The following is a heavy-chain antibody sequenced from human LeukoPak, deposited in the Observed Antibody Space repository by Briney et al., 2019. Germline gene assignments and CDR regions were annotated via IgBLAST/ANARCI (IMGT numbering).Heavy chain of an antibody. CDR1: GFTLSAHD. CDR2: IGVAGGT. Sequence: SGGSLRLSCVASGFTLSAHDMLWVRQVTGKGLEWVSAIGVAGGTYYPGSVKGRFTISRENAKNSLYLQLNSLRVGDTAVYYCARGWERGFDCWGQGTLVTVSS. V-gene: IGHV3-13*01. D-gene: IGHD1-26*01. J-gene: IGHJ4*02. CDR3: ARGWERGFDC.